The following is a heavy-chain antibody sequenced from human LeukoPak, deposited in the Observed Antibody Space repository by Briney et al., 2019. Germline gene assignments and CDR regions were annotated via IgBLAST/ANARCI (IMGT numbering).Heavy chain of an antibody. CDR2: ISSSGSTI. CDR3: AKGGYKYDSSGHNYFDY. D-gene: IGHD3-22*01. CDR1: GFTFRSYS. V-gene: IGHV3-48*01. Sequence: GGSLRLSCAASGFTFRSYSMNWVRQAPGKGLEWVSYISSSGSTIYYADSVKGRFTISRDNSKNTLFLQMNSLRVEDTAVYYCAKGGYKYDSSGHNYFDYWGQGTLVTVSS. J-gene: IGHJ4*02.